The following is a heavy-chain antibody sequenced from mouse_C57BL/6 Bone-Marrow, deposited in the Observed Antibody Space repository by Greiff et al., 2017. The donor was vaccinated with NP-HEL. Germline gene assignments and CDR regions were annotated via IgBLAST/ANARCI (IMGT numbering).Heavy chain of an antibody. V-gene: IGHV1-69*01. Sequence: QVQLQQPGAELVKPGASVKMSCKASGYTFTSYWITWVKQRPGQGLEWIGEIDPSDSYTNYNQKFKGKSTLTVDKSSSTAYMQLSSLTSEDSAVYYCARSIYYYGSSLYYWGQGTTLTVSS. CDR3: ARSIYYYGSSLYY. CDR2: IDPSDSYT. D-gene: IGHD1-1*01. J-gene: IGHJ2*01. CDR1: GYTFTSYW.